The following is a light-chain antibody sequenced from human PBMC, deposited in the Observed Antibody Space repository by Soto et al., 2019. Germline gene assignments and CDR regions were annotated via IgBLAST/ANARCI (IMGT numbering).Light chain of an antibody. CDR2: KAS. Sequence: DIQMTQSPSTLSASVGDRATITCRASESVGSWLAWYQQKPGKAPKLLICKASSLESGIPSRFSGTRSGTDFTLSISSLQPDDFATYYCQQYSSYPLTFGGGTKLEIK. CDR1: ESVGSW. V-gene: IGKV1-5*03. J-gene: IGKJ4*01. CDR3: QQYSSYPLT.